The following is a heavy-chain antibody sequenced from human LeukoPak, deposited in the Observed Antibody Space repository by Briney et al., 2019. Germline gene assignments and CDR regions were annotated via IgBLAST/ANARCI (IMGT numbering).Heavy chain of an antibody. V-gene: IGHV1-8*03. CDR2: MNPNSGNT. J-gene: IGHJ4*02. D-gene: IGHD2-8*01. Sequence: ASVKVSCKASGYTFTGYYMHWVRQATGQGLEWMGWMNPNSGNTGYAQKSQGRVTITRNTSISTAYMELSSLRSEDTAVYYCASIPWDIVPLWGQGTLVTVSS. CDR3: ASIPWDIVPL. CDR1: GYTFTGYY.